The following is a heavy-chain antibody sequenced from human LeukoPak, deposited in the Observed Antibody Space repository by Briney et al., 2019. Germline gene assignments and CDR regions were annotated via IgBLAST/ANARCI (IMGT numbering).Heavy chain of an antibody. D-gene: IGHD5-18*01. V-gene: IGHV4-30-4*08. CDR3: AREFAAMVFFDY. CDR1: GGSISSGDYY. J-gene: IGHJ4*02. Sequence: SQTLSLTXTVSGGSISSGDYYWSWIRQPPGKGLEWIGYIYYSGSTYYNPSLKSRVTISVDTSKNQFSLKLSSVTAADTAVYYCAREFAAMVFFDYWGQGTLVTVSS. CDR2: IYYSGST.